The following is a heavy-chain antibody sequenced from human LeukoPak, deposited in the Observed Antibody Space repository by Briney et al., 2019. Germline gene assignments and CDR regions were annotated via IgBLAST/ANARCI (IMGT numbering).Heavy chain of an antibody. CDR3: ARATVTTRRSADWFDP. CDR1: GYTPTELS. D-gene: IGHD4-11*01. V-gene: IGHV1-24*01. CDR2: SDSEDGET. J-gene: IGHJ5*02. Sequence: ASVKVSCKVSGYTPTELSMHGVRHAPRKGLEWIGGSDSEDGETIYAQKFQSRVTMTEDTSADTAYMELGSLRSEDTAVYYCARATVTTRRSADWFDPWGQGTLVTVSS.